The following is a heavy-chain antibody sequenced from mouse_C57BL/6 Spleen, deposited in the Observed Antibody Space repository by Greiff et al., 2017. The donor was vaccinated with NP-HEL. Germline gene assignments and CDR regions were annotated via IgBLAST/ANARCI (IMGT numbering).Heavy chain of an antibody. Sequence: QVHVKQPGTELVKPGASVKLSCKASGYTFTSYWMHWVKQRPGQGLEWIGNINPSNGGTNYNEKFKSKATLTVDKSSSTAYMQLSSLTSEDSAVYYCASILGRGAMDYWGQGTSVTVSS. D-gene: IGHD4-1*01. CDR1: GYTFTSYW. CDR3: ASILGRGAMDY. CDR2: INPSNGGT. V-gene: IGHV1-53*01. J-gene: IGHJ4*01.